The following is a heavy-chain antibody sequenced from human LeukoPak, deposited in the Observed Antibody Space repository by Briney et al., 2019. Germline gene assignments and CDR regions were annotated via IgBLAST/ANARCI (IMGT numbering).Heavy chain of an antibody. CDR3: ARRHFGSALRDY. CDR2: IYYSGST. D-gene: IGHD3-10*01. CDR1: GVPISSGSYY. V-gene: IGHV4-39*01. Sequence: SETLSLTCTVSGVPISSGSYYWGWIRQPPGKGLEWIGNIYYSGSTSYNPSLKSRVTISVDTSKNQFSLKLSSVTAADTAVYYCARRHFGSALRDYWGQGTLVTVSS. J-gene: IGHJ4*02.